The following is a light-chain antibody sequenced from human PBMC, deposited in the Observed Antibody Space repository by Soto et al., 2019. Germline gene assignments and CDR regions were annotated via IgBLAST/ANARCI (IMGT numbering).Light chain of an antibody. CDR1: QSVSSD. Sequence: EIVLTQSPATLSLSPGERATLSCRASQSVSSDLAWYQQKPGQAPRLLMYGASTRAAGIPTRFSGSGSGTEFTLTISSLQSEDFSVYFCQQYYDWPITFGQGTRLEIK. CDR2: GAS. V-gene: IGKV3-15*01. J-gene: IGKJ5*01. CDR3: QQYYDWPIT.